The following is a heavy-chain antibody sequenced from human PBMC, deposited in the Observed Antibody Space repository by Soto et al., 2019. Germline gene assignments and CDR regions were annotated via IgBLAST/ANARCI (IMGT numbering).Heavy chain of an antibody. V-gene: IGHV3-48*02. J-gene: IGHJ6*02. D-gene: IGHD3-10*01. Sequence: GGSLRLSCAASGFTFSSYSMNWVRQAPGKGLEWVSYISSSSSTIYYADSVKGRFTISRDNAKNSLYLQMNSLRDEDTAVYYCASDYGSGSYSPTGSGDYYYYGMDVWGQGTTVTVSS. CDR1: GFTFSSYS. CDR2: ISSSSSTI. CDR3: ASDYGSGSYSPTGSGDYYYYGMDV.